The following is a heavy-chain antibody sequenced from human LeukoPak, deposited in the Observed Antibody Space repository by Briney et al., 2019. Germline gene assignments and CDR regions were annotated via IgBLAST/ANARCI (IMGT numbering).Heavy chain of an antibody. CDR1: SGSISSSSYY. CDR2: IYYSGST. Sequence: SETLSLTCTVSSGSISSSSYYWGWIRQPPGKGLEWIGSIYYSGSTYYNPSLKSRVTISVDTSKNQFSLKLSSVTAADTAVYHCARHWERSYYPIDFWGQGTLVTVSS. D-gene: IGHD1-26*01. J-gene: IGHJ4*02. CDR3: ARHWERSYYPIDF. V-gene: IGHV4-39*01.